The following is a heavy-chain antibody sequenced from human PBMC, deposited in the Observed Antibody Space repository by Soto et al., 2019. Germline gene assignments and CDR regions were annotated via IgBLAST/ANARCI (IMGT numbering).Heavy chain of an antibody. CDR1: GGSISSYY. D-gene: IGHD3-10*01. CDR3: ARDRITLANDAFDI. J-gene: IGHJ3*02. V-gene: IGHV4-4*07. Sequence: SETLSLTCTVSGGSISSYYWSWIRQPAGKGLEWIGRIYTSGSTNYNPSLKSRVTMSVDTSKNQFSLDLSSVTAAADTAVYYCARDRITLANDAFDIWGQGTMVTVSS. CDR2: IYTSGST.